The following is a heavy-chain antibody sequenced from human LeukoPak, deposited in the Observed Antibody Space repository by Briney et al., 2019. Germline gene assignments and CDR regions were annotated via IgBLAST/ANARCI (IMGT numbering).Heavy chain of an antibody. CDR1: GFTFSSFG. CDR3: AKDGLWFGDLTYFDY. V-gene: IGHV3-30*18. J-gene: IGHJ4*02. D-gene: IGHD3-10*01. Sequence: PGGSLRLSCAGAGFTFSSFGMHWVRQAPGKGLEWVAVISHDGSYEYYADSMKGRFTISRDTSKNTLCLQMNSLRAEDTAVYYCAKDGLWFGDLTYFDYWGQGVLVTVSS. CDR2: ISHDGSYE.